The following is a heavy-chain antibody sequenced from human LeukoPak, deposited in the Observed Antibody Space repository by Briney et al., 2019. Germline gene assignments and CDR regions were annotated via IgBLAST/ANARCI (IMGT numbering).Heavy chain of an antibody. J-gene: IGHJ4*02. CDR1: GFPFSSYG. CDR2: IRYDGSNK. Sequence: GGSLRLSCAASGFPFSSYGMHWVRQAPGKGLEWVAFIRYDGSNKYYADSVKGRFTISRDNSKNTLYLQMNSLRAEDTAVYYCAKGRDYVWGSYDYWGQGTLVTVSS. D-gene: IGHD3-16*01. CDR3: AKGRDYVWGSYDY. V-gene: IGHV3-30*02.